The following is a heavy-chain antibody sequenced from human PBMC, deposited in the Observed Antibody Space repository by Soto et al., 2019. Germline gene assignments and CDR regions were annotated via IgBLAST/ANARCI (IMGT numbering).Heavy chain of an antibody. CDR3: ARAGESSDPVALGY. Sequence: SETLSLTCTVSGGSISSGNYYWSWIRQPPGKGLEWIGFISYSGSTYYSTSLKSRVTISVDTSKNQFSLNLSSVTAADTAVYYCARAGESSDPVALGYWGKGTLVTVSS. V-gene: IGHV4-30-4*01. CDR1: GGSISSGNYY. J-gene: IGHJ4*02. D-gene: IGHD6-19*01. CDR2: ISYSGST.